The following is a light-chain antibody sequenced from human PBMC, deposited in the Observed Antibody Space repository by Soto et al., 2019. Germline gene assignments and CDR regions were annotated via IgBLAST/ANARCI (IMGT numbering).Light chain of an antibody. CDR2: AAS. V-gene: IGKV1-39*01. J-gene: IGKJ5*01. Sequence: DIQMTQSPSSLSASVGDRVTITCRASQSITTYLNWYQHKPGKAPKLLICAASSLPSGVQSRFSGSGSGTDFTLTIRSLQAAEFAVYHCQHYNNWPITFGQGTRLEIK. CDR1: QSITTY. CDR3: QHYNNWPIT.